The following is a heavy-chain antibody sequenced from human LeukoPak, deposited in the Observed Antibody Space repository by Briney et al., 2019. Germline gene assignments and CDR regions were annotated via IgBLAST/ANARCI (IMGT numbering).Heavy chain of an antibody. Sequence: SETLSLTCAVSGGSISSSSYYWGWIRQPPGKGLEWIGSIYYSGSTYYNPSLKSRVTISVDTSKNQFSLKLSSVTPEDTAVYYCARDPGTSSWFYFDSWGQGTLVTVSS. CDR1: GGSISSSSYY. V-gene: IGHV4-39*02. J-gene: IGHJ4*02. D-gene: IGHD6-13*01. CDR2: IYYSGST. CDR3: ARDPGTSSWFYFDS.